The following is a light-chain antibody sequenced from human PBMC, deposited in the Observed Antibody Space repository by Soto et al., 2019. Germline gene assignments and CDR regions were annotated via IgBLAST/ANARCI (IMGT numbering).Light chain of an antibody. Sequence: DIQMTQSPSTLSASVGDRVTITCRASQDIDNWLAWYQQKPGKVPRLLIYTASTLESRVPSRFSSSGTGTEFTLTISSLQPDDFATYYCLQYNSYSRGTFGQGTQVDIK. CDR2: TAS. CDR3: LQYNSYSRGT. J-gene: IGKJ1*01. V-gene: IGKV1-5*03. CDR1: QDIDNW.